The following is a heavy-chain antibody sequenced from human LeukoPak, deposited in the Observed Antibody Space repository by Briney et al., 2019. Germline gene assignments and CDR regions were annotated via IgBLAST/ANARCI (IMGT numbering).Heavy chain of an antibody. CDR1: GYSISSGYY. D-gene: IGHD2-2*02. J-gene: IGHJ5*02. V-gene: IGHV4-38-2*02. CDR3: ARLFGRYCSSTSCYIHWFDP. Sequence: SETLSLTCTVSGYSISSGYYWGWIRQPPGKGLEWIGSIYHSGSTYYNPSLKSRVTISVDTSKNQFSLKLSSVTAADTAVYYCARLFGRYCSSTSCYIHWFDPWGQGTLVTVSS. CDR2: IYHSGST.